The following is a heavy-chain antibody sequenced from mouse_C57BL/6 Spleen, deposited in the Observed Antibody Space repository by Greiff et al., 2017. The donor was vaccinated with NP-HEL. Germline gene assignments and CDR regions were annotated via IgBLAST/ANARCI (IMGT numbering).Heavy chain of an antibody. Sequence: QVQLQQPGAELVRPGSSVKLSCKASGYTFTSYWLAWVKQRPGQGLEWIGNIYPSDSETHYNQKFKDKATLTVDKSSSTAYMQLSSRTSEDSAVYYCARRDGNYLAWFAYWGQGTLVTVSA. CDR1: GYTFTSYW. V-gene: IGHV1-61*01. CDR3: ARRDGNYLAWFAY. D-gene: IGHD2-1*01. J-gene: IGHJ3*01. CDR2: IYPSDSET.